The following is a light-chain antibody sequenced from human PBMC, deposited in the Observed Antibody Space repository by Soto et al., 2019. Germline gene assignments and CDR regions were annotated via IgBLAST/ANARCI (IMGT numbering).Light chain of an antibody. CDR3: QQYGISPFT. CDR2: GAS. J-gene: IGKJ2*01. CDR1: QSVSSGY. V-gene: IGKV3-20*01. Sequence: ENVLTQSPGTLSLSPGERATLSCRASQSVSSGYLAWYQQKPGQAPRLLIYGASSRAAGIPDRFSGSGSGTDFTLTITRLEPEDFAVYYCQQYGISPFTFGQGTKLEI.